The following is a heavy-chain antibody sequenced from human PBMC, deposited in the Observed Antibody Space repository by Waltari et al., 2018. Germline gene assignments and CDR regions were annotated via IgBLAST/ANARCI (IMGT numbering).Heavy chain of an antibody. CDR2: IYYRGTT. CDR3: ARQSYYDESGHD. Sequence: QLELQESGPGVVTPSKTLSLTCSVSRGPLRRSGYYWAWIRQPPGKGLEWIGSIYYRGTTYYNPSLNSRVTISVDTSKNQFSLKLTSVTAADTAMYFCARQSYYDESGHDWGQGTLVTVSS. J-gene: IGHJ4*02. D-gene: IGHD3-22*01. CDR1: RGPLRRSGYY. V-gene: IGHV4-39*01.